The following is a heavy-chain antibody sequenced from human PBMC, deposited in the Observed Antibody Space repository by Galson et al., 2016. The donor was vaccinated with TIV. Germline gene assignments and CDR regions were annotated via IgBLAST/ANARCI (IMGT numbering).Heavy chain of an antibody. V-gene: IGHV1-18*01. J-gene: IGHJ4*02. CDR1: GYTFTDYG. CDR3: ARRGYGDWYYFDY. Sequence: VKVSCKASGYTFTDYGFSWVRQAPGQGLEWMAWIRAYNGETEYAQKFQGRVTLTTDASTSTAYMEVSSLRSDDTAIYYCARRGYGDWYYFDYWGQGTLVTVSS. CDR2: IRAYNGET. D-gene: IGHD4-17*01.